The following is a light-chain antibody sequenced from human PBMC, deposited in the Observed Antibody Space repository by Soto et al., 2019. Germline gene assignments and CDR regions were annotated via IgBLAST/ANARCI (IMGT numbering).Light chain of an antibody. CDR3: QQYDYSRT. J-gene: IGKJ1*01. V-gene: IGKV1-5*01. Sequence: DIQMTQSSSALSASVGDAVTITGRASQSIAASLAWYQHKPGEAPKLLIYDVSSLETGVPSRFSGSGSGTEFSLTIRGLQPDDFATYYCQQYDYSRTFGQGTKVDIK. CDR1: QSIAAS. CDR2: DVS.